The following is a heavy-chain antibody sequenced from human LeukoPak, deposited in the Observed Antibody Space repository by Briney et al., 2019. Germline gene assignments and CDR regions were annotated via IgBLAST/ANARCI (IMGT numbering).Heavy chain of an antibody. CDR2: ISAYNGNT. Sequence: ASVKVSCKASGYTFTSYGISWVRQAPGQGLEWMGWISAYNGNTNYAQKIQGRVTMTTDTSTSTAYMELRSLRSDDTAVYYCARDYNRRQTVGATISPLGYWGQGTLVTVSS. CDR1: GYTFTSYG. V-gene: IGHV1-18*01. CDR3: ARDYNRRQTVGATISPLGY. D-gene: IGHD1-26*01. J-gene: IGHJ4*02.